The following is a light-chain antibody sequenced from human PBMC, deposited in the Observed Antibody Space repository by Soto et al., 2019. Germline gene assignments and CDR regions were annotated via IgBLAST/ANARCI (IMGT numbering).Light chain of an antibody. CDR1: HDIFTY. V-gene: IGKV1-5*01. CDR3: QHYTLASGP. CDR2: SAS. Sequence: IQLTQSPSTVFASVGDSVTISCRASHDIFTYLAWYQHKPGKAPRLLIFSASSLQTGVPPRFRGSGSGTDFTLTISSLQPDDVGLYYCQHYTLASGPFGQGTRV. J-gene: IGKJ1*01.